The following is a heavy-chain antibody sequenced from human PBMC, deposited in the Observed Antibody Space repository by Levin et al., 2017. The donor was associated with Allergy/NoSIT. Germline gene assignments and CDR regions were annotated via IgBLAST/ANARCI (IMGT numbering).Heavy chain of an antibody. CDR3: AKDMRGGATTPFYFDY. CDR2: ISWNNGSK. CDR1: GFTFDDYA. V-gene: IGHV3-9*01. D-gene: IGHD1-26*01. Sequence: SLKISCAASGFTFDDYAMHWVRQAPGKGLEWVSTISWNNGSKHYSDSVKGRFSISRDNAKNSLYLEMSSLRAEDTALYYCAKDMRGGATTPFYFDYWGQGTLVTVSS. J-gene: IGHJ4*02.